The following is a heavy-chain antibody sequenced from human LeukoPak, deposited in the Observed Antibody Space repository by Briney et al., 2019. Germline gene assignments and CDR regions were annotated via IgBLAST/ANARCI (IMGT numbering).Heavy chain of an antibody. V-gene: IGHV4-39*07. CDR3: ARTYYYDSSGPYY. D-gene: IGHD3-22*01. Sequence: SETLSLTCTVSGGSISSSSYYWGWIRQPPGKGLEWIGSIYHSGSTYYNPSLKSRVTISVDTSKNQFSLKLSSVTAADTAVYYCARTYYYDSSGPYYWGQGTLVTVSS. J-gene: IGHJ4*02. CDR1: GGSISSSSYY. CDR2: IYHSGST.